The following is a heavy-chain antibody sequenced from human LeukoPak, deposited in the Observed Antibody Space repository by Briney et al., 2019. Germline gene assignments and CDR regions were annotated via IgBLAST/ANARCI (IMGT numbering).Heavy chain of an antibody. Sequence: ASVKVSCKASGYTFTSYYMHWVRQAPGQGLEWMGWINSNSGGTNYAHKFQGRVTMTRDTSISTAYMELSSLRSDDTAVYYCARVLVPAGGGVVDHWGQGTLVTVSS. D-gene: IGHD3-16*01. CDR1: GYTFTSYY. J-gene: IGHJ4*02. V-gene: IGHV1-2*02. CDR2: INSNSGGT. CDR3: ARVLVPAGGGVVDH.